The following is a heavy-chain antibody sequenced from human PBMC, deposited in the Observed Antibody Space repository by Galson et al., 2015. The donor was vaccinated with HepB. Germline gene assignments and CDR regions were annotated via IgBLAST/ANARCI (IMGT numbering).Heavy chain of an antibody. J-gene: IGHJ4*02. Sequence: SLRLSCAASGFTFSNYGMHWVRQAPGKGLEWVAVISYDGSNKYYADSVKGRFTISRDNSKNTLYLQMNSLRAEDTALYYCAKDPYLYSALAGTMAGFDYWCQGTRVTVSS. CDR2: ISYDGSNK. V-gene: IGHV3-30*18. CDR1: GFTFSNYG. CDR3: AKDPYLYSALAGTMAGFDY. D-gene: IGHD6-19*01.